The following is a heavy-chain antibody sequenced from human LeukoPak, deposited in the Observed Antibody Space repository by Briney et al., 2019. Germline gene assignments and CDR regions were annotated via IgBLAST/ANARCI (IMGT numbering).Heavy chain of an antibody. CDR2: ISAYNGNT. D-gene: IGHD3-9*01. Sequence: ASVKVSCKASGYTFTSYGISWVRQAPGQGLEWMGWISAYNGNTNYAQKLQGRVTMTTDTSTSTAYMELRSLRSDDTAVYYCARVMDYDILTGYIRDYYYYMDVWGKGTTVTVSS. J-gene: IGHJ6*03. CDR1: GYTFTSYG. CDR3: ARVMDYDILTGYIRDYYYYMDV. V-gene: IGHV1-18*01.